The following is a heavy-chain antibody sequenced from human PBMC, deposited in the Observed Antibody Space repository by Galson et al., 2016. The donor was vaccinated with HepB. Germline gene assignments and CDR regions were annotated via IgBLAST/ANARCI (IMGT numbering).Heavy chain of an antibody. J-gene: IGHJ1*01. CDR1: GYTFTNYY. CDR3: ARVRDYVSTGYSHFHH. V-gene: IGHV1-46*01. D-gene: IGHD3-22*01. CDR2: INPSGGST. Sequence: SVKVSCKASGYTFTNYYIHWVRQAPGQGLEWMGIINPSGGSTNYAPKFQGRVTMTRDTSTSTVYMVLSSLRSEDTAVYYCARVRDYVSTGYSHFHHWGQGTPVIVSS.